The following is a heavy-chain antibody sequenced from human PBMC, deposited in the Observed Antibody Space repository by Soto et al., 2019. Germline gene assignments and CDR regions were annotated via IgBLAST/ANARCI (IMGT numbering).Heavy chain of an antibody. D-gene: IGHD6-6*01. CDR3: ARRATYSSSSFDY. J-gene: IGHJ4*02. V-gene: IGHV4-39*01. CDR2: CYYSGNT. Sequence: APLSLTCALSCDSLLVTDCYSAWNRQSPGKGLEWIGSCYYSGNTYYNPSLKSRVTISVDTAKNQFSLQLSSVTAADTAVYYCARRATYSSSSFDYWGQGPLVPVSS. CDR1: CDSLLVTDCY.